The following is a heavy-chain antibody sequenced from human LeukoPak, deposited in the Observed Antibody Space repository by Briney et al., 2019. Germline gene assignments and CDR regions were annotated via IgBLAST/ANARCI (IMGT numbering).Heavy chain of an antibody. D-gene: IGHD3-9*01. Sequence: PSETLSLTCAVPGGSISSYYWSWIRQPPGKGLEWIGYIYYSGRTNYNPSLKSRLTISVDRSTNHFSLKLSSVTAADTAVYYCARVGIRYFDWGFDPWGQGTLVTVSS. CDR2: IYYSGRT. J-gene: IGHJ5*02. CDR3: ARVGIRYFDWGFDP. CDR1: GGSISSYY. V-gene: IGHV4-59*01.